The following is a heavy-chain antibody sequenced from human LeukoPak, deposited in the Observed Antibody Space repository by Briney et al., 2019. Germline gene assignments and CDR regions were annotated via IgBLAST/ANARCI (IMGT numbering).Heavy chain of an antibody. J-gene: IGHJ4*02. D-gene: IGHD6-19*01. CDR3: ARVGSGWSEGFDY. V-gene: IGHV1-2*02. CDR2: INLNSGGT. Sequence: ASVKVSCKASGYTFTGYYMHWVRQAPGQGLEWMGWINLNSGGTNYAQKFQGRVTMTRDTSISTAYMELSRLRSDDTAVYYCARVGSGWSEGFDYWGQGTLVTVSS. CDR1: GYTFTGYY.